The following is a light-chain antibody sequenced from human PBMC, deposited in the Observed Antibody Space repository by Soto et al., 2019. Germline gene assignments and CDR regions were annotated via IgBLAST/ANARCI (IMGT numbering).Light chain of an antibody. CDR2: AAS. CDR1: QSVSSY. V-gene: IGKV3-11*01. Sequence: EIVLTQSQATLSLSPGERATLSCRASQSVSSYLAWYQQKPGQAHRLLIYAASNRATGIPARFSGSGSGTEFSLTISSLEPEDFAVYYCQQRSNWPPYTFGQGTKLEIK. CDR3: QQRSNWPPYT. J-gene: IGKJ2*01.